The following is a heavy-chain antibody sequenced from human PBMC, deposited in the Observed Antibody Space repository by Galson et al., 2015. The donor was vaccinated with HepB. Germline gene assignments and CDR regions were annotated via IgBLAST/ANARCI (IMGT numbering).Heavy chain of an antibody. V-gene: IGHV2-70*13. CDR1: GSSLSTSEMC. CDR3: ARCQDDSSGYLPDAFDI. CDR2: IDWDDDK. J-gene: IGHJ3*02. Sequence: PALVKPTQTLTLTCTFSGSSLSTSEMCVTWIRQPPGKALEWLALIDWDDDKYYSKSLKTRLTVSKDTSKNQVVLTMTNMDPVDTATYYCARCQDDSSGYLPDAFDIWGQGTMVTVSS. D-gene: IGHD3-22*01.